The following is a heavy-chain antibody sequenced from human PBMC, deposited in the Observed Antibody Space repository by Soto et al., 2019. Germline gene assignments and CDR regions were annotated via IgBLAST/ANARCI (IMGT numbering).Heavy chain of an antibody. J-gene: IGHJ4*02. Sequence: GGSLRLSCAASGFTFSSYGMHWVRQAPGKGLEWVAVIWYDGSNKYYADSVKGRFTISRDNSKNTLYLQMNSLRAEDTAVYYCARADPYSMVRGVIILEASGIDYWGQGTLVTVSS. CDR1: GFTFSSYG. V-gene: IGHV3-33*01. CDR2: IWYDGSNK. D-gene: IGHD3-10*01. CDR3: ARADPYSMVRGVIILEASGIDY.